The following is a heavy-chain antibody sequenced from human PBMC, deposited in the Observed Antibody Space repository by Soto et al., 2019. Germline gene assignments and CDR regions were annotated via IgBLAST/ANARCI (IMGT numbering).Heavy chain of an antibody. CDR1: GGSISSGGYY. Sequence: SETLSLTCTVSGGSISSGGYYWSWIRQHPGKGLEWIGYIYYSGSTYYNPSLKSRVTISVDTSKNQFSLKLSSVTAADTAVYFCVRASKTTVHQYYYYYMDAWGKGTTVTVSS. CDR3: VRASKTTVHQYYYYYMDA. D-gene: IGHD4-4*01. V-gene: IGHV4-31*03. CDR2: IYYSGST. J-gene: IGHJ6*03.